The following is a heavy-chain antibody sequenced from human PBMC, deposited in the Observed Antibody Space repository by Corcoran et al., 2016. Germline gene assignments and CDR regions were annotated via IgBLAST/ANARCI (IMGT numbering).Heavy chain of an antibody. CDR1: GGSISSSSYY. V-gene: IGHV4-39*07. CDR3: ARDRVGATLRYGMDV. Sequence: QLQLQESGPGLVKPSETLSLTCTVSGGSISSSSYYWGWIRQPPGKGREWIGSIYYSGSTYYNPSLKSRVTRSVDTSKNQFSLKLSSVTAADTAGYYCARDRVGATLRYGMDVWGQGTTVTVSS. CDR2: IYYSGST. D-gene: IGHD1-26*01. J-gene: IGHJ6*02.